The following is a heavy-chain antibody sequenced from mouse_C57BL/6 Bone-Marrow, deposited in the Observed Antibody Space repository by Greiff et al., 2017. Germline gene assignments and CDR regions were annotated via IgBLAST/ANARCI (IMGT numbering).Heavy chain of an antibody. CDR2: IHPNSGST. Sequence: QVQLQQPGAELVKPGASVKLSCKASGYTFTSYWMHWVKQRPGQGLEWIGMIHPNSGSTNYNEKFKSKATLPVDKSSSTAYMQLSSLTSEDSSVYYCAFYYGNYRAMDYWGQGTSVTVAS. CDR1: GYTFTSYW. D-gene: IGHD2-1*01. J-gene: IGHJ4*01. CDR3: AFYYGNYRAMDY. V-gene: IGHV1-64*01.